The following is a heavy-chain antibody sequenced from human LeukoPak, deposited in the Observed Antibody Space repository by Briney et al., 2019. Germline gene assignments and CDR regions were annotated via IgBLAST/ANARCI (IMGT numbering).Heavy chain of an antibody. CDR3: ASGWGSYTFFDY. D-gene: IGHD3-16*01. J-gene: IGHJ4*02. CDR2: IYYSGST. Sequence: SETLSLTCTVSGGSISSYYWSWIRQPPGKGMEWIGYIYYSGSTNYNPSLKSRVTISVDTPKNQFSLKLSSVTAADTAVYYCASGWGSYTFFDYWGQGTLVTVSS. CDR1: GGSISSYY. V-gene: IGHV4-59*08.